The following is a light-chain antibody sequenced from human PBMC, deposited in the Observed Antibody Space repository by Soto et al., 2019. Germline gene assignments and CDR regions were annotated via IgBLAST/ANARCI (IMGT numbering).Light chain of an antibody. CDR2: GNS. CDR3: QSYDSSLSGWV. Sequence: QAVVTQPPSVSGAPGQRVTISCTGSSSNIGAGYDVHWYQQLPGTAPKLLIYGNSNRPSGVPDRFSGSKSGTSASLAITRLQAEDEADYYCQSYDSSLSGWVFGGGTKVTVL. V-gene: IGLV1-40*01. J-gene: IGLJ3*02. CDR1: SSNIGAGYD.